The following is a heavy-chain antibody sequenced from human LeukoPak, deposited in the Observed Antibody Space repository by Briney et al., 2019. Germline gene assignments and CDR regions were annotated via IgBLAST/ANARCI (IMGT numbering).Heavy chain of an antibody. J-gene: IGHJ6*02. CDR1: GFTFSSYS. V-gene: IGHV3-48*01. CDR2: ISSSSSTI. D-gene: IGHD2-15*01. Sequence: GSLRLSCAASGFTFSSYSMNWVRQAPGKGLEWVSYISSSSSTIYYADSVKGRFTISRDNAKNSLYLQMNSLRAEDTAVYYCARAVVHYLKYRSDYYYYYYGMDVWGQGTTVTVSS. CDR3: ARAVVHYLKYRSDYYYYYYGMDV.